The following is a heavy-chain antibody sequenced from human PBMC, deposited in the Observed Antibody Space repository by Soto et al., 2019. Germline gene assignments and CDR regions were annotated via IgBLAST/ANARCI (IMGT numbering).Heavy chain of an antibody. CDR2: MYHTGST. CDR1: GVSISSNNW. Sequence: QVQLQESGPGLVKPSGTLSLTCAVSGVSISSNNWWSWVRQPPGKGLEWIGEMYHTGSTNYNPSLKSRDTISVDKSKNHFSLDLNSVTAADTAVYYCARSSRYQYDSSEGNFDYWGQGTLVTVSS. CDR3: ARSSRYQYDSSEGNFDY. V-gene: IGHV4-4*02. D-gene: IGHD3-22*01. J-gene: IGHJ4*02.